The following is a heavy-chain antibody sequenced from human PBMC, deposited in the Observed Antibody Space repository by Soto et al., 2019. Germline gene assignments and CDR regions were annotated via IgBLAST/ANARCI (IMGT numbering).Heavy chain of an antibody. CDR3: ARAMHDYVWGSYRYEYFQH. CDR2: TIPIFGTA. CDR1: GGTFSSYA. V-gene: IGHV1-69*01. D-gene: IGHD3-16*02. Sequence: QVQLVQSGAEVKKPGSSVKVSCKASGGTFSSYAISWVRQAPGQGLEWMGGTIPIFGTANYAQKFQGRVTITADESTSTAYMELSSLRSEDTAVYYCARAMHDYVWGSYRYEYFQHWGQGTLVTVSS. J-gene: IGHJ1*01.